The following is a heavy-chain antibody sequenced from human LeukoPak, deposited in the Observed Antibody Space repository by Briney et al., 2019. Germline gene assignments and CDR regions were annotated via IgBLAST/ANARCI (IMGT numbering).Heavy chain of an antibody. CDR1: GFTFSSYA. CDR2: ISYDGSNK. V-gene: IGHV3-30*04. Sequence: GGSLRLSCAASGFTFSSYAMHWVRQAPGKGLEWVAVISYDGSNKYYADSVKGRFTISRDNSKNTLYLQMNSLRAEDTAVYYCARSTGNFDYWGQGTLVTVSS. CDR3: ARSTGNFDY. D-gene: IGHD1-1*01. J-gene: IGHJ4*02.